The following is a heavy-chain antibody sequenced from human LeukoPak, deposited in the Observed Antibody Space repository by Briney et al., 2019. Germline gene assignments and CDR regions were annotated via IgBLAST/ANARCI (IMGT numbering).Heavy chain of an antibody. CDR1: GGSISSGSYY. CDR3: ARAPGGRWLQFFADAFDI. D-gene: IGHD5-24*01. CDR2: IYTSGST. J-gene: IGHJ3*02. V-gene: IGHV4-61*02. Sequence: SQTLSLTCTVSGGSISSGSYYWSWIRQPAGKGLEWIGRIYTSGSTNYNPSLKSRVTISVDTSKNQFSLKLSSVTAADTAVYYCARAPGGRWLQFFADAFDIWSQGTMVTVSS.